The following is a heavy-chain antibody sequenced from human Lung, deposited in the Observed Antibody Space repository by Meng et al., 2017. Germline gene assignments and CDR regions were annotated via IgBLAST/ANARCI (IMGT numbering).Heavy chain of an antibody. J-gene: IGHJ4*02. CDR2: IKTDNGDT. Sequence: QVQLVQSGAEVKKSGAAVKVSCEASGYSFTTYGMHWLRQAPGQRLEWMGWIKTDNGDTHYSQKFQGRVTITRDTSARTAYMELSSLRSEDTAVYFCARDERGGPYYFDYWGQGTLVTVSS. CDR3: ARDERGGPYYFDY. CDR1: GYSFTTYG. V-gene: IGHV1-3*04.